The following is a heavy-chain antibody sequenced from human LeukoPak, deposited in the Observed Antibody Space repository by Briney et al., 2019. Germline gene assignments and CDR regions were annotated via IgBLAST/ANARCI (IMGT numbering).Heavy chain of an antibody. J-gene: IGHJ5*01. V-gene: IGHV3-53*01. CDR2: MYTGVTT. Sequence: GGSLRLSCAASGFTVSGTHMSWVRQAPGKGLEWVSAMYTGVTTCYSDSVTGRFSVSRDTSRNTLFLHMNSLRAEDTAVYYCAKDEATSGGGLASWGQGTLVIVSS. CDR3: AKDEATSGGGLAS. D-gene: IGHD3-16*01. CDR1: GFTVSGTH.